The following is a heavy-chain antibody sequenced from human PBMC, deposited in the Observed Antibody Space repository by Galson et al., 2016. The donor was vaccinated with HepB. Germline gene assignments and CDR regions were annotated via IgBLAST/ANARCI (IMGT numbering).Heavy chain of an antibody. CDR1: GGSISSSSYY. CDR2: IYYSGTT. Sequence: ETLSLTCIVSGGSISSSSYYWGWVRQPPGKGLEWIGSIYYSGTTYYNPSLKSRVTISVDTSKNQFPLKLSPVTAADTAVYYCARAYSSGWTGNYYGMDVWGKGTTVTVSS. D-gene: IGHD6-19*01. V-gene: IGHV4-39*01. J-gene: IGHJ6*04. CDR3: ARAYSSGWTGNYYGMDV.